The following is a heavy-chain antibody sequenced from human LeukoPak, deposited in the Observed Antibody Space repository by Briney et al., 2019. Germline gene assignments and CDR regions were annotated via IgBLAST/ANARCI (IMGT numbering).Heavy chain of an antibody. CDR2: IYCSGST. J-gene: IGHJ6*02. CDR1: GGSISSYY. D-gene: IGHD5-24*01. V-gene: IGHV4-59*01. CDR3: TRGRKRWLQFGYYYGMDV. Sequence: SETLSLTCTVSGGSISSYYWSWIRQPPGKGLEWIGYIYCSGSTNYNPSLKSRVTISVDTSKNQFSLKLSSVTAADTAVYYCTRGRKRWLQFGYYYGMDVWGQGTTVTVSS.